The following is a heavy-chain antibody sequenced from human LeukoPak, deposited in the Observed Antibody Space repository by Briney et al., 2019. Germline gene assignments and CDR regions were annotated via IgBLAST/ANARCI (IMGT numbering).Heavy chain of an antibody. CDR2: IYSGGST. D-gene: IGHD5-24*01. V-gene: IGHV3-53*01. CDR1: GFTVSSNY. J-gene: IGHJ4*02. Sequence: GSLRLSCAASGFTVSSNYMSRVRQAPGKGLEWVSVIYSGGSTYYADSVKGRFTISRDNSKNTLYLQMNSLRAEDTAVYYCARDRGMATGDYWGQGTLVTVSS. CDR3: ARDRGMATGDY.